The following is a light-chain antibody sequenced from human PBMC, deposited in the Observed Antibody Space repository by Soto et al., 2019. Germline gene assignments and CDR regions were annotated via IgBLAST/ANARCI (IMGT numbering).Light chain of an antibody. CDR3: NSYTSKSTGV. V-gene: IGLV2-14*01. CDR2: ELI. J-gene: IGLJ1*01. CDR1: SSDVGGYNY. Sequence: QSALTQPASVSGSPGQSITISCTGTSSDVGGYNYVSWYQQHPGKAPKLIIYELINRPSGVSNRFSGSKSDNTASLTISGLQAEDEADYYCNSYTSKSTGVFGTGTKLTVL.